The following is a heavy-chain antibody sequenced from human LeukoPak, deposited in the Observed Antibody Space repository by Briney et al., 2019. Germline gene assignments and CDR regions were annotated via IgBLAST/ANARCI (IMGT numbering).Heavy chain of an antibody. J-gene: IGHJ4*02. CDR3: ARKRPNYFDY. V-gene: IGHV3-7*01. Sequence: GGALRLSCAASGFTFCNYLMGWGRPAPGEGPGWVANINLDGSQKYYVDSVKGRFTISRDNAENSLYLQMNSLRAEDTALYYCARKRPNYFDYWGQGTLVTVSS. CDR1: GFTFCNYL. CDR2: INLDGSQK.